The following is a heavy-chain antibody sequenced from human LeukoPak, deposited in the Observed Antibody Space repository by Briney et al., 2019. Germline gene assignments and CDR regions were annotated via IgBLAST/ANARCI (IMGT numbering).Heavy chain of an antibody. CDR2: ISGSGGST. D-gene: IGHD4-17*01. Sequence: SGGSLRLSCAASGFTFSCYAMSWVRQAPGKGLEWVSAISGSGGSTYYADSVKGRFTISRDNSKNTLYLQMNSLRAEDTAVYYCAKEETMSTVTTYCDYWGQGTLVTVSS. CDR3: AKEETMSTVTTYCDY. CDR1: GFTFSCYA. V-gene: IGHV3-23*01. J-gene: IGHJ4*02.